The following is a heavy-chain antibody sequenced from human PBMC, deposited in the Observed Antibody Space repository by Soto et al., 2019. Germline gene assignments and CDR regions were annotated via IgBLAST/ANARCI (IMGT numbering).Heavy chain of an antibody. J-gene: IGHJ6*02. CDR2: IIPVFGTE. V-gene: IGHV1-69*06. Sequence: QVQLVQSGAEVKKPGSSVTVSCKASGGTFSTDAINWVRQAPGQGLEWMGGIIPVFGTEKYAQKFQCRVTMTADKSTGTAYMELRGLRFGDTAVYFCARGRQQLGSYYYAMDVWGQGTTVSVSS. CDR3: ARGRQQLGSYYYAMDV. D-gene: IGHD6-13*01. CDR1: GGTFSTDA.